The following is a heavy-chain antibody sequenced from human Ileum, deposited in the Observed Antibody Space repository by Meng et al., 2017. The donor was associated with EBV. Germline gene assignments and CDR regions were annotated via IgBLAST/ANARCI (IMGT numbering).Heavy chain of an antibody. V-gene: IGHV4-4*01. Sequence: VKLQVPGPGLVKPPGTLSLTGAVPGDSVSGSDWWSWVRQPPGKGLEWIGEVYHDGATNYHPSLKSRVTISLDKSKNEVNLHLNSLTAADTAVYFCARSSPIVRGLDYWGQGTLVTVSS. D-gene: IGHD3-10*01. J-gene: IGHJ4*02. CDR1: GDSVSGSDW. CDR2: VYHDGAT. CDR3: ARSSPIVRGLDY.